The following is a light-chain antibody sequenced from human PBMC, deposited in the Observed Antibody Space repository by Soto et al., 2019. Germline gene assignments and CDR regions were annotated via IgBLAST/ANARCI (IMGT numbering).Light chain of an antibody. CDR1: SSNIGSNT. J-gene: IGLJ2*01. V-gene: IGLV1-44*01. CDR2: SNN. CDR3: AAWDDSLNGL. Sequence: VLTQPPSASGTPGQRVTISCSGSSSNIGSNTVNWYQQLPGTAPKLLIYSNNQRPSGVPDRFSGSKSGASASLAISGLQSEDEADYYCAAWDDSLNGLFGGGTKVTVL.